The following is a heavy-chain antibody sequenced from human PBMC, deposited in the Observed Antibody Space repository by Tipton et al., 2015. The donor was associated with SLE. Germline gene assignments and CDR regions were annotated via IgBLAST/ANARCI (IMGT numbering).Heavy chain of an antibody. D-gene: IGHD5-18*01. J-gene: IGHJ4*02. CDR2: IGKTSRYI. CDR1: GFTFSGFT. Sequence: SLRLSCAASGFTFSGFTMNWVRQAPGKGLEWVSSIGKTSRYIYYADSVKGRFTISRDNAKNSLYLQMNDLKTEDTALYYCTRDLGYRWGQGTLVTVSS. CDR3: TRDLGYR. V-gene: IGHV3-21*03.